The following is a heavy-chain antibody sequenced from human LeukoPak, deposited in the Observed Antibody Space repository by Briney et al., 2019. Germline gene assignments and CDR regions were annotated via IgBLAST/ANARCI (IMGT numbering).Heavy chain of an antibody. Sequence: GGSLRLSCAASGFTFTMFSMNWLRQAPGKGLEWIAFIRGRSDTTYYADSVQGRFTISRDNAEGSVYLQMNSLRVEDTAVYYCARRYKLTIARLLRGNAFDIWGQGTMVTVSS. CDR2: IRGRSDTT. CDR3: ARRYKLTIARLLRGNAFDI. CDR1: GFTFTMFS. V-gene: IGHV3-48*01. J-gene: IGHJ3*02. D-gene: IGHD1-14*01.